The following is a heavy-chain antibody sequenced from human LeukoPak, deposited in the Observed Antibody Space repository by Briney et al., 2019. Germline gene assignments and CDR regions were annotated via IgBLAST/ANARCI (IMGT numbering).Heavy chain of an antibody. Sequence: PGGSLRLSCAASGFIFSDYSMNWVRQAPGKGLEWISYITSSSNSIQYADSVRGRFTISRDNAKNSLFLQMNSLRDDDTAVYYCARGSGGDGYGYWGDYWGQGTLVTVSP. V-gene: IGHV3-48*02. D-gene: IGHD5-24*01. CDR1: GFIFSDYS. J-gene: IGHJ4*02. CDR3: ARGSGGDGYGYWGDY. CDR2: ITSSSNSI.